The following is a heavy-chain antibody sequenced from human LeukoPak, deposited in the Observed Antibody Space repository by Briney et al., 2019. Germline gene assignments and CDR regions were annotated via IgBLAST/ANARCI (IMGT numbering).Heavy chain of an antibody. D-gene: IGHD3-3*01. CDR1: GFTFSSYG. V-gene: IGHV3-33*01. CDR3: ARGLYDFWSGYPHVLGY. CDR2: IWYDGSNK. Sequence: PGGSLRLSCAASGFTFSSYGMRWVRQAPGKGQERVAVIWYDGSNKYYAYSVKGRFTISRDNSMSTLYQQMNSLRAEHTAVYYCARGLYDFWSGYPHVLGYWGQGTLVTVSS. J-gene: IGHJ4*02.